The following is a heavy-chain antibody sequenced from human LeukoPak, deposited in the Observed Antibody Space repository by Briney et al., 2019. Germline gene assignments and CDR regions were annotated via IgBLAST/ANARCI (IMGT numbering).Heavy chain of an antibody. CDR2: VHLSGAT. CDR1: GGSITTTNW. J-gene: IGHJ4*02. D-gene: IGHD1-26*01. CDR3: TRESGAFSPFGF. V-gene: IGHV4-4*02. Sequence: SETLSLTCAVSGGSITTTNWWSWVRQPPGKGLEWIGEVHLSGATNYNPSLESRVSMSIVKSKNHLSLEVTSVTAADTAIYYCTRESGAFSPFGFWGQGTLLTVAS.